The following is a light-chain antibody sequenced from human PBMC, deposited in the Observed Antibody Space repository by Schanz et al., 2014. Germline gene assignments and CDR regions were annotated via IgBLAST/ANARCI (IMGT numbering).Light chain of an antibody. CDR1: SSDVGSYNL. Sequence: QSALTQPASVSGSPGQSITVSCTGTSSDVGSYNLVSWYQQHPGKAPKLMIYEGSKRPSGVSYRFSGSKSGNTASLTISGLQAEDEADYYCSAYTSRSTLVFGGGTKLAV. V-gene: IGLV2-14*02. CDR2: EGS. CDR3: SAYTSRSTLV. J-gene: IGLJ3*02.